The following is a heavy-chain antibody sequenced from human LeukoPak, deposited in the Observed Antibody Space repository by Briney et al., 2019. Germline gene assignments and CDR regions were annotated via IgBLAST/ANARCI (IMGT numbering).Heavy chain of an antibody. D-gene: IGHD6-19*01. CDR3: ARYSARGGWYAY. V-gene: IGHV1-69*06. CDR2: IIPIIGTA. CDR1: VGTFSSYA. Sequence: SVKVSCKASVGTFSSYAISWVRQAPGQGLEWMGGIIPIIGTANYAQKFQGRVTITADKSTSTAYMELSSLRSEDTAVYYCARYSARGGWYAYWGQGTLVTVSS. J-gene: IGHJ4*02.